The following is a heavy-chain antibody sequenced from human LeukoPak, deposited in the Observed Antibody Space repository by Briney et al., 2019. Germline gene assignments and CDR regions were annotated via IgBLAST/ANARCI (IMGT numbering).Heavy chain of an antibody. D-gene: IGHD3-22*01. V-gene: IGHV3-7*01. J-gene: IGHJ4*02. CDR1: GFTFSSYW. CDR3: ARFDSSGYYYFDY. CDR2: IKQDGSEK. Sequence: PGGSLRLSCAASGFTFSSYWMSWVRQAPGKGLEWVANIKQDGSEKYYVDSVKGRFTISRDNAKNSLYLQMNSLRAEGTAVYYCARFDSSGYYYFDYWGQGTLVTVSS.